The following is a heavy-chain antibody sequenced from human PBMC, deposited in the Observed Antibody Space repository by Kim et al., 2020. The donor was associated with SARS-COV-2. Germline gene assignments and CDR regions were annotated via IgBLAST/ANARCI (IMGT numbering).Heavy chain of an antibody. J-gene: IGHJ6*02. CDR1: GFTFTSYW. D-gene: IGHD6-13*01. CDR2: IKKDGSEK. Sequence: GGSLRLSCAASGFTFTSYWMTWVRQAPGKGLEWLANIKKDGSEKYYVGSVKGRFTISRDNAKNSVYLEMNSLRDEDTAIYYCASWGIAAEGYYGMDVWGQGPTVTVSS. V-gene: IGHV3-7*03. CDR3: ASWGIAAEGYYGMDV.